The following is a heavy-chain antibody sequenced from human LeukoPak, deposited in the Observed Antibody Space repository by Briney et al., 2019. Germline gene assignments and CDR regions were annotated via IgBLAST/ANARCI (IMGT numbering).Heavy chain of an antibody. CDR2: NPNSGGT. CDR3: TTLAVAGNYYGMDV. D-gene: IGHD6-19*01. Sequence: NPNSGGTNYAQKFQGWVTMTRDTSISTAYMELSRLRSDDTAVYYCTTLAVAGNYYGMDVWGQGTTVTVSS. J-gene: IGHJ6*02. V-gene: IGHV1-2*04.